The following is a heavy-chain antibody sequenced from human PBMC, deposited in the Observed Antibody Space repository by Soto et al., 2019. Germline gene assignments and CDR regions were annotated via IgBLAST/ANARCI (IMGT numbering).Heavy chain of an antibody. V-gene: IGHV1-2*02. D-gene: IGHD3-22*01. Sequence: ASVKVSCTASGYTFTGYYMHWVRQAPGQGLEWMGWINPNSGGTNYAQKFQGRVTMTRDTSISTAYMELSRLRSDDTAVYYCARANGYYYDSSGYYYYEFDPWGQGTLVIVSS. CDR1: GYTFTGYY. J-gene: IGHJ5*02. CDR2: INPNSGGT. CDR3: ARANGYYYDSSGYYYYEFDP.